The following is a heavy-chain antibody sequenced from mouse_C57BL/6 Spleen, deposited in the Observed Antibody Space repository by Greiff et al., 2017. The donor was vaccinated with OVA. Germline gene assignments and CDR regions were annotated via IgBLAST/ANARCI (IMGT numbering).Heavy chain of an antibody. CDR1: GFTFSDYG. Sequence: EVKVVESGGGLVKPGGSLKLSCAASGFTFSDYGMHWVRQAPEKGLEWVAYISSGSSTIYYADTVKGRFTISRDNAKNTLFLQMTSLRSEDTAMYYCASVYYYGSYAMDYWGQGTSVTVSS. V-gene: IGHV5-17*01. CDR2: ISSGSSTI. CDR3: ASVYYYGSYAMDY. J-gene: IGHJ4*01. D-gene: IGHD1-1*01.